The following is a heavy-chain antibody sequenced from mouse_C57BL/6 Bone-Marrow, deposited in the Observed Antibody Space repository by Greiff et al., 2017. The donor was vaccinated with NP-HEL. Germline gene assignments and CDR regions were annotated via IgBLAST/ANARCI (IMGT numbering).Heavy chain of an antibody. CDR3: ARRGYGSITGFAD. D-gene: IGHD1-1*01. J-gene: IGHJ3*01. CDR1: GYTFTSYW. CDR2: IDPSDSYT. Sequence: QVQLQQPGAELVRPGTSVKLSCKASGYTFTSYWMHWVKQRPGQGLEWIGVIDPSDSYTNYNQKFKGKATLTVDTSSSTAYMQLSSLTSEDSAVYYCARRGYGSITGFADWGQGTLVTVSA. V-gene: IGHV1-59*01.